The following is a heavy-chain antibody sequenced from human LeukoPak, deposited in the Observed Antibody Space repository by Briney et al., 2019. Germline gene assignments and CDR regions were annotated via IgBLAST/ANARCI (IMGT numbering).Heavy chain of an antibody. D-gene: IGHD3-10*01. CDR3: ARATRGLITMVRGGMGLDP. CDR2: IYYSGST. V-gene: IGHV4-59*01. CDR1: GGSISSYY. J-gene: IGHJ5*02. Sequence: SETLSLTCTVSGGSISSYYWSWIRQPPGKGLEWIGYIYYSGSTNYNPSLKSRVTISVDTSKNQFSLKLSSVTAADTAVYYCARATRGLITMVRGGMGLDPWGQGTLVTVSS.